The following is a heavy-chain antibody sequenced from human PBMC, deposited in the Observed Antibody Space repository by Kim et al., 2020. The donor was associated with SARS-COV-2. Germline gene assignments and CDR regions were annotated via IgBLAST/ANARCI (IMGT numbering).Heavy chain of an antibody. V-gene: IGHV3-21*01. J-gene: IGHJ6*02. CDR1: GFTFSSYS. CDR3: ARDRWGEVVVAATFSHYYYYGMDV. Sequence: GGSLRLSCAASGFTFSSYSMNWVRQAPGKGLEWVSSISSSSSYIYYADSVKGRFTISRDNAKNSLYLQMNSLRAEDTAVYYCARDRWGEVVVAATFSHYYYYGMDVWGQGTTVTVSS. D-gene: IGHD2-15*01. CDR2: ISSSSSYI.